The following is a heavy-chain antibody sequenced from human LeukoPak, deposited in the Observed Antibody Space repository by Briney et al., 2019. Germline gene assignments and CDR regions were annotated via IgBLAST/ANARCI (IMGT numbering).Heavy chain of an antibody. Sequence: ASVKVSCKDSGYTLTELSMHWVRQAPGKGLEWMGGFDPEDGETIYAQKSQGRVTMTEDTSTDTAYMELSSLRSEDTAVYYCATGYSSGWTWYNWFDPWGQGTLVTVSS. CDR1: GYTLTELS. D-gene: IGHD6-19*01. J-gene: IGHJ5*02. V-gene: IGHV1-24*01. CDR3: ATGYSSGWTWYNWFDP. CDR2: FDPEDGET.